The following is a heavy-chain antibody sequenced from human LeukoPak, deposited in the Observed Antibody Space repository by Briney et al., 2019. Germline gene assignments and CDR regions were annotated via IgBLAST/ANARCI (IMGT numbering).Heavy chain of an antibody. D-gene: IGHD3-10*01. CDR1: GGSISSYY. Sequence: SETLSLTCTVSGGSISSYYWSWIRQPPGKGLEWIGYIYYGGSTNYNPSLKSRVTISVDTSNNQFSLKLSSVTAADTAVYYCARGPPGGQFDPWGQGTLVTVSS. J-gene: IGHJ5*02. V-gene: IGHV4-59*01. CDR2: IYYGGST. CDR3: ARGPPGGQFDP.